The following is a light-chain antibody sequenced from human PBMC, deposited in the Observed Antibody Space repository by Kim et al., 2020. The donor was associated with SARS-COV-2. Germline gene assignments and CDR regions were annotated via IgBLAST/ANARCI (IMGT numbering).Light chain of an antibody. J-gene: IGKJ2*01. CDR3: QQYGHSPRP. Sequence: VLTQSPGTVSVSPGERVTLSCRASQSVSGDQVALYVQRPGQAPRLLIYGASSRAPDIAGRFTGSGSGTDFTITNSRLDPEDFAVYFCQQYGHSPRPFGQGTKLEI. V-gene: IGKV3-20*01. CDR1: QSVSGDQ. CDR2: GAS.